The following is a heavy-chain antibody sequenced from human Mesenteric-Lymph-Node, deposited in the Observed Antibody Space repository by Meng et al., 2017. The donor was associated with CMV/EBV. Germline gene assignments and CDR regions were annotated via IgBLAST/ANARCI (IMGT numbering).Heavy chain of an antibody. V-gene: IGHV3-30-3*01. D-gene: IGHD2-2*01. CDR3: ARDCSSTSCLDY. CDR1: GLNVSRNY. CDR2: ISYDGSNK. J-gene: IGHJ4*02. Sequence: GGSLRLSCAASGLNVSRNYMCWVRQAPGKGLEWVAVISYDGSNKYYADSVKGRFTISRDNSKNTLYLQMNSLRAEDTAVYYCARDCSSTSCLDYWGQGTLVTVSS.